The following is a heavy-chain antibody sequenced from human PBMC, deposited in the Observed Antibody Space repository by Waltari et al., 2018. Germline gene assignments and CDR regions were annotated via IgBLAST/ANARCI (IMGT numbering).Heavy chain of an antibody. J-gene: IGHJ6*03. D-gene: IGHD5-18*01. CDR1: GGSISSYY. CDR2: ISYRWAT. CDR3: ARGHGELWLRGAYYYMDV. Sequence: QVQLQESGPGLVKPSETLSLTCTVSGGSISSYYWSWIRQPPGKGLEWIGYISYRWATNYNPSPKSRVTISVDTSKNQFSLKLSSVTAADTAVYYCARGHGELWLRGAYYYMDVWGKGTTVTVSS. V-gene: IGHV4-59*01.